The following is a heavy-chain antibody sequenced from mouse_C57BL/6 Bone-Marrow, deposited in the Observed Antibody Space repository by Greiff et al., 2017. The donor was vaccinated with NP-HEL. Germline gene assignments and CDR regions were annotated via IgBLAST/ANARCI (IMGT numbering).Heavy chain of an antibody. Sequence: EVQLQESGPVLVKPGASVKMSCKASGYTFTDYYMNWVKQSHGKSLEWIGVINPYNGGTSYNQKFKGKATLTVDKSSSTAYMELNSLTSEDSAVYYCARERGFITHFDYWGQGTTLTVSS. V-gene: IGHV1-19*01. CDR1: GYTFTDYY. CDR2: INPYNGGT. D-gene: IGHD1-1*01. J-gene: IGHJ2*01. CDR3: ARERGFITHFDY.